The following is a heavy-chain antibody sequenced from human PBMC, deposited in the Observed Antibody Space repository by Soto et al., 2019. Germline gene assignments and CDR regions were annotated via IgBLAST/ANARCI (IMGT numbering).Heavy chain of an antibody. CDR1: GFTFSSYG. CDR3: VKERDYGSGSYNYGMDV. CDR2: ISYDGSNK. D-gene: IGHD3-10*01. Sequence: QVQLVESGGGVVQPGRSLRLSCAASGFTFSSYGMHWVRQAPGKGLEWVAVISYDGSNKYYGDSVKGRVTISRDNSKNTLYLQMNSLRAEDSAVYYCVKERDYGSGSYNYGMDVWGQGTTVTVSS. V-gene: IGHV3-30*18. J-gene: IGHJ6*02.